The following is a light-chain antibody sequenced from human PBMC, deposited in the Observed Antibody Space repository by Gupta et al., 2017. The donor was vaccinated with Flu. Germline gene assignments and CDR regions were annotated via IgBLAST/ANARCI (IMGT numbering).Light chain of an antibody. CDR3: QKYDNAPDT. Sequence: IEMTQSPATLSVSPGDRVSISCRASQSVRSYLAWYQQKPGQAPRLLMFGASTRATAIPARFSGSGSGTDFTLTISSLQSEDVATYYCQKYDNAPDTFGGGTKLEIK. V-gene: IGKV3-15*01. CDR1: QSVRSY. CDR2: GAS. J-gene: IGKJ4*01.